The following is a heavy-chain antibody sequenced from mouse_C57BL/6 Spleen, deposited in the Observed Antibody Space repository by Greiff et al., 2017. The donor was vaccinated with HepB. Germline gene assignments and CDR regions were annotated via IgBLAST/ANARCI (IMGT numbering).Heavy chain of an antibody. V-gene: IGHV1-69*01. CDR2: IDPSDSYT. CDR1: GYTFPSYW. J-gene: IGHJ1*03. Sequence: QVQLQQPGAELVMPWASVKLFCKASGYTFPSYWMHWVKPRPGQGLEWIGEIDPSDSYTNYNQKFKGKSTLTVDKSSSTSYMQLSSLTSEDSAVYYCARRLGRGYFDVWGTGTTVTVSS. D-gene: IGHD4-1*01. CDR3: ARRLGRGYFDV.